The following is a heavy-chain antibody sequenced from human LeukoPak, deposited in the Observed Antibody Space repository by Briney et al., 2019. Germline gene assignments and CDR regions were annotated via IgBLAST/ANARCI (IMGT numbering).Heavy chain of an antibody. CDR1: GFTFSSYA. Sequence: GGSLRLSCAASGFTFSSYAMSWVRQAPGKGLEWVSAISGSGGSTYYGDSVKGRFTISRDNSKNTLYLQMNSLRAEDTAVYYCARGSTATWGAFDIWGQGTMVTVSS. CDR2: ISGSGGST. V-gene: IGHV3-23*01. D-gene: IGHD6-6*01. J-gene: IGHJ3*02. CDR3: ARGSTATWGAFDI.